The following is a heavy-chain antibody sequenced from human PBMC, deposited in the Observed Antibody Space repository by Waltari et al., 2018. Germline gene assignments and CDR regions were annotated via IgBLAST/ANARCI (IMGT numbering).Heavy chain of an antibody. CDR3: ARGGPDIVVVPAASYYYYYGMDV. J-gene: IGHJ6*02. D-gene: IGHD2-2*01. CDR1: GGSISSYY. V-gene: IGHV4-59*01. CDR2: IYYSGST. Sequence: QVQLQESGPGLVKPSETLSLTCTVSGGSISSYYWSWIRQPPGKGLEWIGYIYYSGSTNYNPSLKSRVTRSVDTSKNQFSLKLSSVTAADTAVYYCARGGPDIVVVPAASYYYYYGMDVWGQGTTVTVSS.